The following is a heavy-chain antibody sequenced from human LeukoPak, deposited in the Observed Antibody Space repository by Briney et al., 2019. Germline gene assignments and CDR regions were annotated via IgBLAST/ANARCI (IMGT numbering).Heavy chain of an antibody. J-gene: IGHJ3*02. CDR2: IIPILDIT. D-gene: IGHD2-15*01. CDR1: GGTFSSYT. Sequence: SVKVSCKASGGTFSSYTISWVRQAPGQGLEWMGRIIPILDITNYAQKFQGRVTITADKSTSTAYMDVRSLRSDDTAVYYCARLVCSSSSCWDSAAFDIWGQGTTVTVSS. CDR3: ARLVCSSSSCWDSAAFDI. V-gene: IGHV1-69*02.